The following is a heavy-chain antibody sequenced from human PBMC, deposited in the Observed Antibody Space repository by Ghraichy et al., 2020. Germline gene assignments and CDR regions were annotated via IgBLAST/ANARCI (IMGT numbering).Heavy chain of an antibody. J-gene: IGHJ5*02. CDR3: ARHRGTDYGEVFWWFDP. CDR2: IYYSGST. Sequence: SETLSLTCTVSGGSISSYYWSWIRQPPGKGLEWIGYIYYSGSTNYNPSLKSRVTISVDTSKNQFSLKLSSVTAADTAVYYCARHRGTDYGEVFWWFDPWGQGTLVTVSS. V-gene: IGHV4-59*08. CDR1: GGSISSYY. D-gene: IGHD4-17*01.